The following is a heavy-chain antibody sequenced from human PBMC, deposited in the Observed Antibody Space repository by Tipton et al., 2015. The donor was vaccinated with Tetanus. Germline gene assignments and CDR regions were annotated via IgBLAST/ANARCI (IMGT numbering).Heavy chain of an antibody. J-gene: IGHJ6*02. CDR3: ARHSSSWDDYYYYGLDV. CDR2: INYYGTT. CDR1: RGSISSDIYN. V-gene: IGHV4-39*01. D-gene: IGHD6-13*01. Sequence: TLSLTCTVSRGSISSDIYNWGWIRQPPGRGLQWIGNINYYGTTYYSPSLESRVTMSVDPPKNQFSLQLTSATAAATAIYYCARHSSSWDDYYYYGLDVWGQGTTVTVSS.